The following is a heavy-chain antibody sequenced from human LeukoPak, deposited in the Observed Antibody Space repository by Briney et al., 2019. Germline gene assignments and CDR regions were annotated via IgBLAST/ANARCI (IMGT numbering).Heavy chain of an antibody. CDR1: GFTFSSYA. Sequence: SGGSLRLSCAASGFTFSSYAMSWVRQAPGKGLEWVSAISGSGGSTYYADSVKGRFTISRDNSKNTLYLQMNSLRAEDTAVYYCARGSEYSSSTGDYWGQGTLVTVSS. D-gene: IGHD6-6*01. J-gene: IGHJ4*02. CDR2: ISGSGGST. V-gene: IGHV3-23*01. CDR3: ARGSEYSSSTGDY.